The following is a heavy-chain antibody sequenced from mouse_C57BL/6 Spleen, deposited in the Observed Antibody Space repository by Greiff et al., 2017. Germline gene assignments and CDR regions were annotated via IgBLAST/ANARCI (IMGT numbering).Heavy chain of an antibody. CDR3: ARYDYDGWFAY. Sequence: VHLVESGPELVKPGASVKISCKASGYAFSSSWMNWVKQRPGKGLEWIGRIYPGDGDTNYNGKFKGKATLTADKSSSTAYMQLSSLTSEDSAVYFCARYDYDGWFAYWGQGTLVTVSA. J-gene: IGHJ3*01. D-gene: IGHD2-4*01. CDR2: IYPGDGDT. CDR1: GYAFSSSW. V-gene: IGHV1-82*01.